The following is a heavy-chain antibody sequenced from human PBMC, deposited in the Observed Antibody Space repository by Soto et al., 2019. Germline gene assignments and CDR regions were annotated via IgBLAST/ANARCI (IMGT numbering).Heavy chain of an antibody. D-gene: IGHD3-22*01. CDR3: ARQPGYYYDSSGYRAPRLYYYYYCRDG. V-gene: IGHV5-51*01. CDR1: GYSFTSYW. CDR2: IYLGDSDT. Sequence: PVESLKISCKGSGYSFTSYWIGWVRQMPGKGLEWMGVIYLGDSDTRYSPSFQGQVTISADKSISTAYLQWSSLKASDTAMYYCARQPGYYYDSSGYRAPRLYYYYYCRDGWHQRTTVAVAS. J-gene: IGHJ6*02.